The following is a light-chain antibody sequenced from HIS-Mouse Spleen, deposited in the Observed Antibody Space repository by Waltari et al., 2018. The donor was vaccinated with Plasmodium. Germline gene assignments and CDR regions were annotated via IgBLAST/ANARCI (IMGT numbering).Light chain of an antibody. CDR1: PSISRH. CDR3: QQSYSTPPT. CDR2: AAS. V-gene: IGKV1-39*01. J-gene: IGKJ4*01. Sequence: DIQMTQSPSSLSASVGDRVTITGRASPSISRHLNWYQQKPGKAPKLLIYAASSLQSGVPSRFSGSGSETDFTLTISSLQPEDFATYYCQQSYSTPPTFGGGTKVEIK.